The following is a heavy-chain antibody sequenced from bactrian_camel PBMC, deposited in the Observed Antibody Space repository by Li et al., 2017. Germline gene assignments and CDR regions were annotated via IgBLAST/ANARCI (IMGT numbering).Heavy chain of an antibody. CDR3: AAGYGGISNTVFLRETGFPY. Sequence: VQLVESGGGSVQAGGTMRLSCVVAGYSVSSACMGWFRQAPGKEREGVAAIGTRDRASYREYSGSVKGRFTVSIDNAKNTLYLEMNSLKPADTAVYYCAAGYGGISNTVFLRETGFPYWGQGTQVTVS. J-gene: IGHJ4*01. D-gene: IGHD6*01. CDR1: GYSVSSAC. CDR2: IGTRDRASYR. V-gene: IGHV3S1*01.